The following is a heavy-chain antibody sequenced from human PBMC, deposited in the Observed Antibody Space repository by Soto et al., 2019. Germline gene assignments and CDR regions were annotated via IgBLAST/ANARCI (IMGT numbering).Heavy chain of an antibody. J-gene: IGHJ5*02. D-gene: IGHD2-15*01. V-gene: IGHV1-24*01. CDR3: ATLQMKRYCSGGSCYSWVNWFDP. CDR2: FDPEDGET. Sequence: GASVKVSCKVSGYTLTELSMHWVRQAPGKGLEWMGGFDPEDGETIYAQKFQGRVTMTEDTSTDTAYMELSSLRSEDTAVYYCATLQMKRYCSGGSCYSWVNWFDPWGQGTLVTVSS. CDR1: GYTLTELS.